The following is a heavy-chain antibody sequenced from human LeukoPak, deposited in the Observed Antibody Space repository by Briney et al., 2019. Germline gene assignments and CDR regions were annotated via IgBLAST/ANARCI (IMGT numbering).Heavy chain of an antibody. CDR3: VKGQRYYDSSGYYSIEYFQH. CDR1: GFTFSNYA. Sequence: PGGSLRLSCSASGFTFSNYAMHWVRQARGKGLEYVSAISSNGGSTYYADSVKGRFTISRDNSKNTLYLQMSSLRAEDTAVYYCVKGQRYYDSSGYYSIEYFQHWGQGTLVTVSS. CDR2: ISSNGGST. J-gene: IGHJ1*01. V-gene: IGHV3-64D*09. D-gene: IGHD3-22*01.